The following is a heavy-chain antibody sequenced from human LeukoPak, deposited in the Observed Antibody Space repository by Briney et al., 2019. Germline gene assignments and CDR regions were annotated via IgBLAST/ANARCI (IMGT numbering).Heavy chain of an antibody. CDR2: INPSGGST. J-gene: IGHJ6*03. D-gene: IGHD3-22*01. Sequence: ASVKVSCKASGYTFTSYYMHWVRQAPGQGLEWMGIINPSGGSTSYAQKFQGRVTMTRDTATSTVYMELSSLRSEDTAVYYCARKGSARLLKALYYYMDVWGKGTTVTVSS. CDR3: ARKGSARLLKALYYYMDV. CDR1: GYTFTSYY. V-gene: IGHV1-46*01.